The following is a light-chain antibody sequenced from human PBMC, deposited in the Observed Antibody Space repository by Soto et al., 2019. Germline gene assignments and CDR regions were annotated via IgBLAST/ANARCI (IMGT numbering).Light chain of an antibody. CDR2: EVS. Sequence: QSVLTQPASVSGSPGQSITISCTGSSSDIGGYNYVSWYQQHPGKAPKLVIYEVSYRPSGVSNRFSGSKSGNTASLTISGLQAEDEADYYCSSYTNSATLGLFGGGTKLTVL. J-gene: IGLJ2*01. CDR3: SSYTNSATLGL. CDR1: SSDIGGYNY. V-gene: IGLV2-14*01.